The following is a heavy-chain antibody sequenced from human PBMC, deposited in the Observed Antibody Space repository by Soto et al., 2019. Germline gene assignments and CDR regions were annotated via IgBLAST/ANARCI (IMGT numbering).Heavy chain of an antibody. D-gene: IGHD2-2*01. V-gene: IGHV1-2*02. J-gene: IGHJ4*02. CDR2: INPDTGGT. CDR3: ARDVGGDGSSRHRGALDY. CDR1: GYAFTAYY. Sequence: QVQLVQSGAEVKGSGASVKVSCKASGYAFTAYYLHWVRQAPGHGLEWMGWINPDTGGTDYTQKCDGRGNMTRDTAITTAYMELSNVTFYVKVVYYCARDVGGDGSSRHRGALDYWGQGTLVTVSS.